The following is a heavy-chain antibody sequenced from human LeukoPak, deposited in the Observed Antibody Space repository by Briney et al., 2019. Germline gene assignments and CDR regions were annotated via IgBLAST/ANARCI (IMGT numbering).Heavy chain of an antibody. V-gene: IGHV3-23*01. CDR1: GFTFSSYA. CDR3: AKTHSSSWHPLDF. J-gene: IGHJ4*02. Sequence: GGSLRLSCAASGFTFSSYAMSWVRQAPGKGLEWVSAIVGDGGSTYYADSVKGRFAISRDNSNNTLYLQMNNLRAEDTAVYYCAKTHSSSWHPLDFWGQGTLVTASS. D-gene: IGHD6-13*01. CDR2: IVGDGGST.